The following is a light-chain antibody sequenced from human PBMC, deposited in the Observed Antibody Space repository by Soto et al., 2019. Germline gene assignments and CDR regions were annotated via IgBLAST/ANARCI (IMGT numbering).Light chain of an antibody. Sequence: QFPTTQSLSTGARATLSCRSSQSVPNSRLAWYRQKPGQAPSLVMTDTAIRSTGSPDRFIGSGSGTDFSLITGRRVPQDYSVYYYHQYCATSWTFGQGTKVDIK. CDR3: HQYCATSWT. CDR1: QSVPNSR. CDR2: DTA. J-gene: IGKJ1*01. V-gene: IGKV3D-20*02.